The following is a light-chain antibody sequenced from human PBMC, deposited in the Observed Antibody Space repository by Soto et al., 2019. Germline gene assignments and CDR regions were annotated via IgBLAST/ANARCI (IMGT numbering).Light chain of an antibody. CDR2: EVS. J-gene: IGLJ2*01. V-gene: IGLV2-14*01. CDR1: SSDVGGYNY. Sequence: QSALTQPASVSGSPGQSITISCTGTSSDVGGYNYVSWYQQHPGKAPKLMIYEVSNRPSGVSNRFSGSKSGNTAYLTISGLQAEDEADYYCSSYTSSSTLNVVFGGGTKLTVL. CDR3: SSYTSSSTLNVV.